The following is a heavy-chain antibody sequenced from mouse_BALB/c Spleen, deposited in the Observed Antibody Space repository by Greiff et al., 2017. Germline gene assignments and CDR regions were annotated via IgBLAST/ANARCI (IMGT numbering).Heavy chain of an antibody. J-gene: IGHJ2*01. V-gene: IGHV5-6-3*01. CDR1: GFTFSSYG. CDR3: ARGRQYYFDD. CDR2: INSNGGST. Sequence: EVQLVESGGGLVQPGGSLKLSCAASGFTFSSYGMSWVRQTPDKRLELVATINSNGGSTYYPDSVKGRFTISRDNAKNTLYLQMSSLKSEDTAMYYCARGRQYYFDDWGQGTTLTVSS.